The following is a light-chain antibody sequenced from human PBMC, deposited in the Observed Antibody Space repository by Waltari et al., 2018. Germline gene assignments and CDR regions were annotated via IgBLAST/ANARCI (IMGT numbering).Light chain of an antibody. J-gene: IGLJ3*02. CDR1: SGHSSNV. Sequence: QLVLTQSPSASASLGASVKLTCTLSSGHSSNVIAWHQQQPEKGPRYLMKVNSAGSHSKGDEIPDRFSGSSSGAEHYLTIASLQSEDEADYYCQTGGHGTWVFGGGTKLTVL. CDR2: VNSAGSH. CDR3: QTGGHGTWV. V-gene: IGLV4-69*01.